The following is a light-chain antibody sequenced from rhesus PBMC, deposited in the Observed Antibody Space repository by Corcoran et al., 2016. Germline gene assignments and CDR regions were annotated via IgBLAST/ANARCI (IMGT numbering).Light chain of an antibody. CDR2: GVS. Sequence: QAAPTQPPSVSGSPGQSVTLSCTGPSSDVGGYNYVSWYQQPPGKAPKLMIYGVSQRPSGVSDRFSGSKSGNTASLTISGLQAEDEADYYCCSYTTSSIYIFGAGTRLTVL. J-gene: IGLJ1*01. V-gene: IGLV2S7*01. CDR1: SSDVGGYNY. CDR3: CSYTTSSIYI.